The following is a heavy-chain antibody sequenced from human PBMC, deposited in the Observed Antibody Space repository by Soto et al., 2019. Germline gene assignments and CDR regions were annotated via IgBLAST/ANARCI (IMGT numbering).Heavy chain of an antibody. CDR1: GFTFSSYA. D-gene: IGHD2-2*01. Sequence: AGGSLRLSCAASGFTFSSYAMSWVRQAPGKGLEWVSAISGSGGSTYYADSVKGRFTISRDNSKNTLYLQMNSLRAEDTAVYYCARGIVVGLGMDVWGQGTTVTVSS. V-gene: IGHV3-23*01. J-gene: IGHJ6*02. CDR2: ISGSGGST. CDR3: ARGIVVGLGMDV.